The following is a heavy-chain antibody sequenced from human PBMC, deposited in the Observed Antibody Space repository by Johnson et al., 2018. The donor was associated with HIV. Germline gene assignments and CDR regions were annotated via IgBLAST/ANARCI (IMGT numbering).Heavy chain of an antibody. CDR2: IRYDGSNK. V-gene: IGHV3-30*02. D-gene: IGHD6-19*01. Sequence: QVQLVESGGGVVQPGGSLRLSCAATGFSFRSYGMHWVRQGPGKGLEWMAFIRYDGSNKFYADSVKGRFTISRDNSKNTLYLQMNSLRAEDTAVYYCAKFAVAGFDIWGQGTMVTVSS. CDR3: AKFAVAGFDI. J-gene: IGHJ3*02. CDR1: GFSFRSYG.